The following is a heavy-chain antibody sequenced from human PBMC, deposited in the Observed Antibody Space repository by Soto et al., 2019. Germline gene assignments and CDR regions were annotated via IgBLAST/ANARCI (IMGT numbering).Heavy chain of an antibody. J-gene: IGHJ4*02. Sequence: SETLSLTCAVYGGSFSGYYWSWIRQPPGKGLEWIGEINHSGSTNYNPSLKSRVTISVDTSKNQFSLKLSSVTAADTAVYYCARAASDYYGSGSSNFDYWGQGTLVTVSS. CDR3: ARAASDYYGSGSSNFDY. CDR1: GGSFSGYY. D-gene: IGHD3-10*01. V-gene: IGHV4-34*01. CDR2: INHSGST.